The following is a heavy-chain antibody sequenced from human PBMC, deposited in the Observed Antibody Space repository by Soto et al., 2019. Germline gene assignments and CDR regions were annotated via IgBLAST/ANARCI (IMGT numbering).Heavy chain of an antibody. Sequence: GGSPRLSCAAAGFTFSSYGMHWVRQAPGKGLEWVAVIWYDGSNKYYADSVKGRVTISRDNSKNTLYLQMNSLRAEDTAVYYCARDSSKAAGSMDVWGQGTTVTVSS. CDR3: ARDSSKAAGSMDV. V-gene: IGHV3-33*01. CDR2: IWYDGSNK. CDR1: GFTFSSYG. D-gene: IGHD6-13*01. J-gene: IGHJ6*02.